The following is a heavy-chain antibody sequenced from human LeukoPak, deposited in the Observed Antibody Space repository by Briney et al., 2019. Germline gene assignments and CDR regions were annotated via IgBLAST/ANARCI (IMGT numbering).Heavy chain of an antibody. J-gene: IGHJ5*02. CDR2: ISAYNGNT. V-gene: IGHV1-18*01. Sequence: GASVKVSCKASGYTFTSYGISWVRQAPGQGLEWMGWISAYNGNTNYAQKLQGRVTMTTDTSTSTAYMELRSLRSDDTAVYYCARVGGSPWVVPVARCDPWGQGTLVTVSS. D-gene: IGHD2-2*01. CDR1: GYTFTSYG. CDR3: ARVGGSPWVVPVARCDP.